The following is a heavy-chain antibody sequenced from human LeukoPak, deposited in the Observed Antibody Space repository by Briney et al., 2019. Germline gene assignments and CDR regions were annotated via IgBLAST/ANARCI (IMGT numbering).Heavy chain of an antibody. CDR1: GGTFSSYA. V-gene: IGHV1-69*04. CDR2: IIPILGIA. CDR3: ARVVRQGVFGVVIQRNYFDY. D-gene: IGHD3-3*01. Sequence: GSSVKVSCKASGGTFSSYAISWVRQAPGQGLEWMGRIIPILGIANYAQKFQGRVTITADKSTSTAYMELSSLRSEDTAVYYCARVVRQGVFGVVIQRNYFDYWGQGTLVTVSS. J-gene: IGHJ4*02.